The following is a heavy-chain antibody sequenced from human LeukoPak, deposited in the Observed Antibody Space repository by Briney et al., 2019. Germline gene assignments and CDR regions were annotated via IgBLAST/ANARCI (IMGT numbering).Heavy chain of an antibody. J-gene: IGHJ2*01. V-gene: IGHV4-59*01. CDR1: GGSISSYY. Sequence: SETLSLTCTVSGGSISSYYWSWIRQPPGKGLEWIGYIYYSGSTNYNPSLKSRVTISVDTSKNQFSLKLSSVTAADTAVYYCARAPGYYDSSGYRYWYFDLWGRGTLVTVSS. CDR2: IYYSGST. CDR3: ARAPGYYDSSGYRYWYFDL. D-gene: IGHD3-22*01.